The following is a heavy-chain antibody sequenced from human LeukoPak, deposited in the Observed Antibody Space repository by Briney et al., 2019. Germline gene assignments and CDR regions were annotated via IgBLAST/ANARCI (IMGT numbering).Heavy chain of an antibody. CDR3: ARGGVFGSPPAN. D-gene: IGHD3-10*02. CDR1: GGSISSYY. Sequence: SETLSLTCSASGGSISSYYWSWIRQPPGKGLEWIGYIYHSGSANYNASPKSRVTISFDTYTNQFSLNLNSVPAADTPADFYARGGVFGSPPANWGQGSLVTVSS. V-gene: IGHV4-59*01. CDR2: IYHSGSA. J-gene: IGHJ4*02.